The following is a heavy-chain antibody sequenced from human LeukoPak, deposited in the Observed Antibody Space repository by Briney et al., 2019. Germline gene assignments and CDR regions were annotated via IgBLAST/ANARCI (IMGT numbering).Heavy chain of an antibody. CDR2: IIPIFGTA. CDR3: ARDRAASYSYGTRVFDY. Sequence: SVKVSCKASGGTFSSYAISWVRQAPGQGLEWMGGIIPIFGTANYAQKFQGRVTINADKSTSTAYMELRSLRSDDTAVYYCARDRAASYSYGTRVFDYWGQGTLVTVSS. J-gene: IGHJ4*02. CDR1: GGTFSSYA. V-gene: IGHV1-69*06. D-gene: IGHD5-18*01.